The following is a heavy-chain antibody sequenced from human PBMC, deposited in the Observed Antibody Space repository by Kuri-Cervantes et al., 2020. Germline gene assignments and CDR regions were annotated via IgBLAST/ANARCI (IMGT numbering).Heavy chain of an antibody. CDR2: ISSSSSYI. J-gene: IGHJ4*02. V-gene: IGHV3-21*01. CDR1: GFTFSSYS. CDR3: ARADGPSYGGYFDY. D-gene: IGHD5-18*01. Sequence: GESLKISCAASGFTFSSYSMNWVRQAPGKGLEWVSSISSSSSYIYYADSVKGRLTISRDNAKNSLYLQMNSLRAEDTAVYYCARADGPSYGGYFDYWGQGTLVTVSS.